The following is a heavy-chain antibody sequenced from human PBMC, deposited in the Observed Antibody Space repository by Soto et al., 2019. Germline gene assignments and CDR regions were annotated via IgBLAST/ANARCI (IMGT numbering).Heavy chain of an antibody. CDR1: GGTFSSYA. Sequence: QVQLVQSGAEVKKPGSSVKVSCKASGGTFSSYAISWVRQAPGQGLEWMGGIIPIFGTANYAQKFQGRVTITADESTSTAYMELSSLRSEDTAVYYCARGNLEGIAAAGGDWFDPWGQGTLVTVSS. D-gene: IGHD6-13*01. V-gene: IGHV1-69*12. J-gene: IGHJ5*02. CDR3: ARGNLEGIAAAGGDWFDP. CDR2: IIPIFGTA.